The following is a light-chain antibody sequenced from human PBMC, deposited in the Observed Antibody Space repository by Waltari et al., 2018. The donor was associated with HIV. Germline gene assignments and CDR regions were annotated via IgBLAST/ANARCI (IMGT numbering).Light chain of an antibody. CDR3: QQYNNLPLT. CDR1: QDINNY. J-gene: IGKJ3*01. Sequence: DIQMTQSPSSLSASVGDRVPITCQASQDINNYLNWYQQKPGKAPKLLIYDASKLETGVPSRFSGSGSGTDFSFTISSLQPEDIATYYCQQYNNLPLTFGPGTTVDLK. V-gene: IGKV1-33*01. CDR2: DAS.